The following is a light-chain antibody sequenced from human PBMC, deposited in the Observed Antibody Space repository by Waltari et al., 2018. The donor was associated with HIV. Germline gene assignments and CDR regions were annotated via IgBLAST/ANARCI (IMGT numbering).Light chain of an antibody. V-gene: IGLV2-8*01. J-gene: IGLJ2*01. Sequence: QSAPTQPPPPSGSPGQSGPIPRTGASSDLCVPNSFSWYPQRPGKAPKVIISEVSKRSSGVPNRFSGSTSGNTASLTVSGLQADDEAEYFCSFYGGSNILVFGGGTKLTVL. CDR3: SFYGGSNILV. CDR1: SSDLCVPNS. CDR2: EVS.